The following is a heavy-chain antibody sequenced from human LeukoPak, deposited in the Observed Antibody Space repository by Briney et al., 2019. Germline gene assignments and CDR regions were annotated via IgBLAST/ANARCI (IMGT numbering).Heavy chain of an antibody. CDR3: ARGGSGSYRFDY. J-gene: IGHJ4*02. D-gene: IGHD1-26*01. CDR1: GFNVNNNY. V-gene: IGHV3-53*01. CDR2: IYSGGRT. Sequence: GGSLRLSCAASGFNVNNNYMSWVRQAPGKGLEWVSVIYSGGRTYYADSVKGRLTVSRDNSENTLYLQMNSLRAEDTAVYYCARGGSGSYRFDYWGQGTLVTVSS.